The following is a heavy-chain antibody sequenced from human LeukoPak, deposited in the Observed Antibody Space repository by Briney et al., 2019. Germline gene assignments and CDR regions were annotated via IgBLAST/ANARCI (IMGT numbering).Heavy chain of an antibody. D-gene: IGHD2-15*01. CDR2: ISGSGGSI. CDR3: AKTLPEDIVVVVAATMLDY. CDR1: AFTFSSYA. Sequence: GGSLRLSCAASAFTFSSYAMSWVRQAPGKGLEWVSTISGSGGSIYYADSVKGRFTISRDNSKNTLYLQMNSLRAEDTAVYYCAKTLPEDIVVVVAATMLDYWGQGTLVTVSS. J-gene: IGHJ4*02. V-gene: IGHV3-23*01.